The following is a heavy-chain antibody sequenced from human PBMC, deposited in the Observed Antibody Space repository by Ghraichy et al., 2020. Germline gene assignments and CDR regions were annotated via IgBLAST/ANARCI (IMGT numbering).Heavy chain of an antibody. CDR1: GFAFNTYS. CDR2: IKEDGSKT. Sequence: GESLNISCAASGFAFNTYSMTWVRQAPGKGLEWVDNIKEDGSKTDYVDSVKGRFTISRDNAKNSLHLQINSLRAEDTAVYYCARQYYYNSSGSGAVCYWGQGALVTVSS. V-gene: IGHV3-7*03. J-gene: IGHJ4*02. D-gene: IGHD3-22*01. CDR3: ARQYYYNSSGSGAVCY.